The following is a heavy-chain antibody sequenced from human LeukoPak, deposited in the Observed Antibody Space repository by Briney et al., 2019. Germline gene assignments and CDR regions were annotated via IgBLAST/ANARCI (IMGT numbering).Heavy chain of an antibody. J-gene: IGHJ6*03. CDR2: IIPIFGTA. Sequence: GSSVKVSCKASGGTFSSYAISWVRQAPGQGLEWMGGIIPIFGTANYAQKFQGRVTITTDESTSTAYMELSSLRSEDTAVYYCARGGQGSSWGNYYYYYMDVWGKGTTVTVSS. V-gene: IGHV1-69*05. CDR3: ARGGQGSSWGNYYYYYMDV. D-gene: IGHD6-13*01. CDR1: GGTFSSYA.